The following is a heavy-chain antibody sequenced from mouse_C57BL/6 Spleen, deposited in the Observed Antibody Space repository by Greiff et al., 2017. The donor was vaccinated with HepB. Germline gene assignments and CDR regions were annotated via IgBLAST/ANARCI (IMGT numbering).Heavy chain of an antibody. CDR2: IYPGDGDT. D-gene: IGHD2-4*01. J-gene: IGHJ3*01. CDR1: GYAFSSSW. CDR3: ARSGYDYDGAWFAY. Sequence: QVQLQQSGPELVKPGASVKISCKASGYAFSSSWMNWVKQRPGKGLEWIGRIYPGDGDTNYNGKFKGKATLTADKSSSTAYMQLSCLTSEDSAVYFCARSGYDYDGAWFAYWGQGTLVTVSA. V-gene: IGHV1-82*01.